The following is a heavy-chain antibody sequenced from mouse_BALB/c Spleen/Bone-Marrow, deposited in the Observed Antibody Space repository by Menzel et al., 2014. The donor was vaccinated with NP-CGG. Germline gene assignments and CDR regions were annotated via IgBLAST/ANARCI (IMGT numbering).Heavy chain of an antibody. CDR3: ARQRGYAYAMDY. V-gene: IGHV5-12-1*01. CDR2: ISSGGSNT. Sequence: VHVKQSGGGLVKPGGSLRLSCAASGFAFSGYDMSWVRQTPEKRLEWVAYISSGGSNTYYPDTVKGRFTISRDNAKNTLYLQMNSLKFEDTAMYYCARQRGYAYAMDYWGQGTSVTVSS. CDR1: GFAFSGYD. D-gene: IGHD2-2*01. J-gene: IGHJ4*01.